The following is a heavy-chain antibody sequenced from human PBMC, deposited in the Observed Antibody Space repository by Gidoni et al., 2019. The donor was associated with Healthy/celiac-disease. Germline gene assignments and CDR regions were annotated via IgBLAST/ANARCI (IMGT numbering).Heavy chain of an antibody. D-gene: IGHD2-15*01. Sequence: QVQLQQWGAGLLKPSETLSLTCAVYGGSFSGYYWSWLRQPPGKGLEWIGEINHSGSTNYNTALKSRVTISVDTSKNQFSLKLSSVTAADTAVYYCARFLGYDCSGGSCYNLYYYGMDVWGQGTTVTVSS. CDR1: GGSFSGYY. CDR3: ARFLGYDCSGGSCYNLYYYGMDV. V-gene: IGHV4-34*01. J-gene: IGHJ6*02. CDR2: INHSGST.